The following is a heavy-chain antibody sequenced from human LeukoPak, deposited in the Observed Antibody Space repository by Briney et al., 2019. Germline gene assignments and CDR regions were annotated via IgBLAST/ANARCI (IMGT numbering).Heavy chain of an antibody. Sequence: SLKISCQVSGYSFPIYWIGWVRQLPGTGLGWMGIIYPGDSDTRYSPSFQGQVTISADKSISTAYLQWSSLKASDTAMYYCASQSGGQLGDAFDIWGQGTMVTVSS. J-gene: IGHJ3*02. D-gene: IGHD1-1*01. V-gene: IGHV5-51*01. CDR3: ASQSGGQLGDAFDI. CDR1: GYSFPIYW. CDR2: IYPGDSDT.